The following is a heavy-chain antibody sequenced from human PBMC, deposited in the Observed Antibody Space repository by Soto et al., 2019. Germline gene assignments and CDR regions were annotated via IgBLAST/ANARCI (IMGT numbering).Heavy chain of an antibody. J-gene: IGHJ5*02. CDR1: GYTFTSYY. D-gene: IGHD3-9*01. Sequence: ASVKVSCKASGYTFTSYYMHWVRQAPGQGLEWMGIINPSGGSTSYAQKFQGRVTMTRDTSTSTVYMELSSLRSEDTAVYYCARGRDRAVPSAIDIDGPWGQGTLVTVSS. V-gene: IGHV1-46*01. CDR3: ARGRDRAVPSAIDIDGP. CDR2: INPSGGST.